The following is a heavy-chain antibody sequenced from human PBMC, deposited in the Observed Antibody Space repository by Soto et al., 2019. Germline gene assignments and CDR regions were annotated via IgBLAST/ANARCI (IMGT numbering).Heavy chain of an antibody. D-gene: IGHD7-27*01. CDR2: VNSDGTST. CDR3: TRGGTTTTYWGLFSY. J-gene: IGHJ4*02. V-gene: IGHV3-74*03. CDR1: GFTFSNYW. Sequence: EVQLVESGGGLVQPGGSLRLSCAASGFTFSNYWIHWVRQVPGKGLVWVSSVNSDGTSTSYADFVKGRFTITRENAKNTVYLQMDTLGTDDTAVYYCTRGGTTTTYWGLFSYWGQGALVAVSS.